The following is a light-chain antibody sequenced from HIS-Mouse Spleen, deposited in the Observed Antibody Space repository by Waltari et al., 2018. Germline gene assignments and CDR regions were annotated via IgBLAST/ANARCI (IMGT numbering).Light chain of an antibody. CDR3: AAWDDSLSGPV. V-gene: IGLV1-47*01. J-gene: IGLJ3*02. CDR1: GSTMGGIM. Sequence: VLPHPPSASGPPGRGSPTLCSEAGSTMGGIMVNWYQHLPGTAPKLLIYRINQRPSGVPDRFSGSKSGTSASLAISGLRSEDEADYYCAAWDDSLSGPVFGGGTKLTVL. CDR2: RIN.